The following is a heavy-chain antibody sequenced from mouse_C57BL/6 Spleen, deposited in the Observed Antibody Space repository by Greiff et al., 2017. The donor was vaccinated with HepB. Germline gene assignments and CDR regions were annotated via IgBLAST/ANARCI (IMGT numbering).Heavy chain of an antibody. CDR3: ARSGIYYGSSSAWFAY. Sequence: QVQLQQSGAELVRPGASVKLSCKASGYTFTDYYINWVKQRPGQGLEWIARIYPGSGNTYYNEKFKGKATLTAEKSSSTAYMQLSSLTSEDSAVYFCARSGIYYGSSSAWFAYWGQGTLVTVSA. CDR2: IYPGSGNT. J-gene: IGHJ3*01. D-gene: IGHD1-1*01. V-gene: IGHV1-76*01. CDR1: GYTFTDYY.